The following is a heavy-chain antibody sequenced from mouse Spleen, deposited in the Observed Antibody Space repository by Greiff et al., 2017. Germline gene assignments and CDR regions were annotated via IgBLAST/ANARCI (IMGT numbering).Heavy chain of an antibody. CDR3: ARPRTHFDY. CDR2: IYPRSGNT. V-gene: IGHV1-81*01. Sequence: QVQLKESGAELARPGASVKLSCKASGYTFTSYGISWVKQRTGQGLEWIGEIYPRSGNTYYNEKFKGKATLTADKSSSTAYMELRSLTSEDSAVYFCARPRTHFDYWGQGTTLTVSS. CDR1: GYTFTSYG. J-gene: IGHJ2*01.